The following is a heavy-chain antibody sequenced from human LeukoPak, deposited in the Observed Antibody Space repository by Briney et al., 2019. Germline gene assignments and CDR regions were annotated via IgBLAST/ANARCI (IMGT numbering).Heavy chain of an antibody. CDR3: AKVAFSSGWYGVDY. V-gene: IGHV3-23*01. J-gene: IGHJ4*02. CDR2: ISGSGGST. Sequence: GGSLRLSCAASGFTFSNYAMNWVRQAPGKGLEWVSAISGSGGSTYYADSVKGRFTISRDNSKNTLYLQMNSLRAEDTAVYYCAKVAFSSGWYGVDYWGQGTLVTVSS. D-gene: IGHD6-19*01. CDR1: GFTFSNYA.